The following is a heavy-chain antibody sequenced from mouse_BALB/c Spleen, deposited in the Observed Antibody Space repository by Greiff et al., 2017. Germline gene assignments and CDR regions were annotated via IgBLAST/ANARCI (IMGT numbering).Heavy chain of an antibody. Sequence: VQLQQPGAELVKPGASVKMSCKASGYTFTSYWMHWVKQRPGQGLEWIGVIDPSDSYTSYNQKFKGKATLTVDTSSSTAYMQLSSLTSEDSAVYYCTRLLRYYFDYWGQGTTLTVSS. CDR3: TRLLRYYFDY. CDR1: GYTFTSYW. V-gene: IGHV1S127*01. CDR2: IDPSDSYT. J-gene: IGHJ2*01. D-gene: IGHD1-1*01.